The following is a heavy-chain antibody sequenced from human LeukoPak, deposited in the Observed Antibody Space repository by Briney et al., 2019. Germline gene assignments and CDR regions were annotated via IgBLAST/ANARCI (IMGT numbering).Heavy chain of an antibody. D-gene: IGHD4-17*01. J-gene: IGHJ4*02. CDR2: ISDTGGST. Sequence: GGSLRLSCQGSGFTFSSYAMSWVHQVPGKGLEWVSCISDTGGSTNYAGSVKGRFTISRDNSKNTLYLQMNSLRAEDTAIYYCAKGSYGDHRVANYWGQGTLVTVSS. CDR3: AKGSYGDHRVANY. CDR1: GFTFSSYA. V-gene: IGHV3-23*01.